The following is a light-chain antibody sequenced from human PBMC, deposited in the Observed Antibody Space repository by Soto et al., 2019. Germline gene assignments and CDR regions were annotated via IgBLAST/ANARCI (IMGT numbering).Light chain of an antibody. CDR3: QQYGSSPPIT. V-gene: IGKV3-20*01. CDR1: QSVSSNY. CDR2: GAS. Sequence: EIVLTQSPGTLSLSPGERATLSCRASQSVSSNYLAWYQRKPSQAPRLLIYGASSRATGIPDRFSGSGSGTDFTLTISRLEPEDSAVYYCQQYGSSPPITFGRGTRLEIK. J-gene: IGKJ5*01.